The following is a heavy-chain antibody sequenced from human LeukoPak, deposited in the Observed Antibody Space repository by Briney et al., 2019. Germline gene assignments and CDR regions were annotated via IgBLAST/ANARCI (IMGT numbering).Heavy chain of an antibody. CDR2: ISSSGNYR. Sequence: PGGSLRLSCAASGFSFSTYTMIWFRQAPGKALEWVSSISSSGNYRDFADSVKGRFTISRDNAQKSLYLQMNSLRAEDTAVYYCTGEYIRGMAGYWGQGTVVIVSS. CDR1: GFSFSTYT. V-gene: IGHV3-21*01. D-gene: IGHD6-19*01. J-gene: IGHJ4*02. CDR3: TGEYIRGMAGY.